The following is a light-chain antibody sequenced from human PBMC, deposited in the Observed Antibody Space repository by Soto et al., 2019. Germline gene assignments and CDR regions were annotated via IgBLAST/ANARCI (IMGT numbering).Light chain of an antibody. CDR3: QQYGSSGK. CDR2: GAS. Sequence: EIVLTQSPVTLSLSPVERATLSCRASQSVSSSYLAWYQQKPGQAPRLLIYGASSRLTGIPDRFSGSGSGTDFTLTISRLEPEDFAVYYCQQYGSSGKFGQGNKVDIK. V-gene: IGKV3-20*01. CDR1: QSVSSSY. J-gene: IGKJ1*01.